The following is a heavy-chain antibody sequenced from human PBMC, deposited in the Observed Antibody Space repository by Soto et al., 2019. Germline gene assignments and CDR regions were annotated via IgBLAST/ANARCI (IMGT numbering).Heavy chain of an antibody. V-gene: IGHV1-18*01. J-gene: IGHJ1*01. CDR3: ARVPYYAHPGVQHEH. Sequence: ASVKVSCKASGYTFTSYGISWVRQAPGQGLEWMGWISAYNGNTNYAQKLQGRVTMTTDTSTSTAYMELRSLRSDDTAVYYCARVPYYAHPGVQHEHWGQGTLVTVSS. CDR1: GYTFTSYG. D-gene: IGHD2-2*01. CDR2: ISAYNGNT.